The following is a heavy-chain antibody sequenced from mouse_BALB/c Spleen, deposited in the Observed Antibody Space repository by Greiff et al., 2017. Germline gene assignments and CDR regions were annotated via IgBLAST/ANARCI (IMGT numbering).Heavy chain of an antibody. CDR1: GFTFSSYT. CDR3: ASYDRYAMDY. J-gene: IGHJ4*01. Sequence: EVKLVESGGGLVQPGGSLKLSCAASGFTFSSYTMPWVRQTPEKRLEWVAYISNGGGSTYYPDTVKGRFTISRDNAKNTLYLQMSSLKSEDTAMYYCASYDRYAMDYWGQGTSVTVSS. D-gene: IGHD2-3*01. CDR2: ISNGGGST. V-gene: IGHV5-12-2*01.